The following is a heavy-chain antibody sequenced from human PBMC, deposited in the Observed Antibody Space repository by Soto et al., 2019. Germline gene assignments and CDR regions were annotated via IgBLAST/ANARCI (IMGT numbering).Heavy chain of an antibody. CDR1: GDSIISSY. V-gene: IGHV4-59*01. CDR2: IYYSGST. Sequence: PSETLSLTCSVSGDSIISSYWSWIRQPPGKGLEWIGYIYYSGSTNYNPSLKSRVTISLDTSKNQFSLRVSSVTAADTAVYYCARGYDRFDPWCQGTLVSVSS. CDR3: ARGYDRFDP. D-gene: IGHD5-12*01. J-gene: IGHJ5*02.